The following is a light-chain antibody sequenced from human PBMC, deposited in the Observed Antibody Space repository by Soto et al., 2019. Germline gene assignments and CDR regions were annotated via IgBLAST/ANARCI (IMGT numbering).Light chain of an antibody. CDR1: SSDVGSYNL. Sequence: SVLTQPASVSGSPGQSNTISCTGNSSDVGSYNLVSWYQQHPGKAPKLMIYEGSKRPSGVSNRFSGSKSGNTASLTISGLQAEDKADYYCCSYAGSSYYVFGTGTKVTVL. CDR3: CSYAGSSYYV. V-gene: IGLV2-23*01. CDR2: EGS. J-gene: IGLJ1*01.